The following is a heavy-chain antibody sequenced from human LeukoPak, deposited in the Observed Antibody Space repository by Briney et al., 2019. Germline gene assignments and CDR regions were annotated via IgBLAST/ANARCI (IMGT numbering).Heavy chain of an antibody. CDR3: ARDTIVVVPAAKTYYYYGMDV. Sequence: ASVKVSCKASGYTFTGYYMHWVRQAPGQGLEWMGWINPNSGGTNYAQKFQGRVTMTRDTSISTAYMELSRLRSDDTAVYYCARDTIVVVPAAKTYYYYGMDVWGQGTTVTVSS. CDR2: INPNSGGT. D-gene: IGHD2-2*01. V-gene: IGHV1-2*02. J-gene: IGHJ6*02. CDR1: GYTFTGYY.